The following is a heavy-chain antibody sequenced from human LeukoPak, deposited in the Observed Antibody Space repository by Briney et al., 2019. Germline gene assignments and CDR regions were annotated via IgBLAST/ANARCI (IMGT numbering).Heavy chain of an antibody. Sequence: PGRSLRLSCAASGFTFNSYAMHWVRRAPGKGLEWVAVISYDGSNKYYADSVKGRFTISRDNSKNTLYLQMNSLRAEDTAVYYCARDRTVAGTDYFDYWGQGTLVTVSS. D-gene: IGHD6-19*01. V-gene: IGHV3-30*04. J-gene: IGHJ4*02. CDR2: ISYDGSNK. CDR1: GFTFNSYA. CDR3: ARDRTVAGTDYFDY.